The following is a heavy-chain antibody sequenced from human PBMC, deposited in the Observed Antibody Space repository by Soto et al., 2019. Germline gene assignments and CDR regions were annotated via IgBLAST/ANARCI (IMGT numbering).Heavy chain of an antibody. CDR3: ANGSFFGSGRYCPDLEC. Sequence: QVQLVESGGGVVQPGRSLRLSCAASTFTFSAYDMHWARQAPGRGLEWVASISSHGRNKYYAESVKGRFTISRDNSKNPLNLQMDSLRAEDTAVYYCANGSFFGSGRYCPDLECWGQGNLVTVSS. J-gene: IGHJ4*02. CDR1: TFTFSAYD. D-gene: IGHD3-10*01. CDR2: ISSHGRNK. V-gene: IGHV3-30*18.